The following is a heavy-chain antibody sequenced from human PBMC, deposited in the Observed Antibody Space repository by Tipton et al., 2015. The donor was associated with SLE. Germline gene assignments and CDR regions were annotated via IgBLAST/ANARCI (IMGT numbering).Heavy chain of an antibody. CDR3: ARDSGSYFAFDM. CDR2: MSYDGSNK. CDR1: GFTFSSYA. D-gene: IGHD3-10*01. J-gene: IGHJ3*02. V-gene: IGHV3-30*04. Sequence: RSLRLSCAASGFTFSSYAMHWVRQAPGKGLEWVAVMSYDGSNKYSADSVKGRFTISRDNSKNTLYLQMNSLRAEDTAVYYCARDSGSYFAFDMWGQGTMVTVSS.